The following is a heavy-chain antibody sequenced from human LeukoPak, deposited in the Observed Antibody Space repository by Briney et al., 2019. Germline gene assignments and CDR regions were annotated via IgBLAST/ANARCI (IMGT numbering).Heavy chain of an antibody. J-gene: IGHJ3*02. Sequence: ASVKASCRLSGYTGIELSMHWVRQAPGKGLEWLGGFVPEEAETIYAQKFQGRVTMTEDTSTDTAYMELSNLTSEDTAVYFCATHTIFGVVTYAFHIWGRGTLVTVSS. CDR3: ATHTIFGVVTYAFHI. CDR2: FVPEEAET. D-gene: IGHD3-3*01. CDR1: GYTGIELS. V-gene: IGHV1-24*01.